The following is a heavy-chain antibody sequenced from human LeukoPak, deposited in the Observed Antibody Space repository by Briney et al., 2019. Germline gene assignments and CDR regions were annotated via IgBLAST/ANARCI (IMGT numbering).Heavy chain of an antibody. J-gene: IGHJ5*02. D-gene: IGHD2-15*01. CDR3: ARVDGSCSGGSCPSGNWFDP. CDR2: IYHSGST. V-gene: IGHV4-59*08. CDR1: GGSISSYY. Sequence: SKTLSLTCTVSGGSISSYYWSWIRQPPGKGLDWIGYIYHSGSTNYNPSLKSRFTISLDTSKNQFSLKLSSVTAADTAVYFCARVDGSCSGGSCPSGNWFDPWGQGALVTVSS.